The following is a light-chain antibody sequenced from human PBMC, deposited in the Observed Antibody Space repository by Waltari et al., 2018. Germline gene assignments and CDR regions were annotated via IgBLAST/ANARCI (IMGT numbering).Light chain of an antibody. CDR2: VNSDGSH. J-gene: IGLJ2*01. CDR3: QTWGTGIQV. Sequence: QLVLTQSPSASASLGASVKLTCTLSSGHSSYAIAWHQQQPEKGPRCLMKVNSDGSHKKGDAIPDRFSGSSSGTERYLTISSLQSEDEADYYCQTWGTGIQVFGGGTKLTVL. CDR1: SGHSSYA. V-gene: IGLV4-69*01.